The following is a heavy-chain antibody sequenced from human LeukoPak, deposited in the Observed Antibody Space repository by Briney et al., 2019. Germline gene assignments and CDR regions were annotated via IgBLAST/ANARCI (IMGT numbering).Heavy chain of an antibody. V-gene: IGHV3-48*03. CDR2: TSSSGSTI. CDR3: ARDSAGDAFDI. J-gene: IGHJ3*02. Sequence: PGGSLRLSCAASGFTFSSYEMNWVRQAPGKGLEWVSYTSSSGSTIYYADSVKGRFTISGDNAKNSLYLQMNSLRAEDTAVYYCARDSAGDAFDIWGQGTMVTVSS. CDR1: GFTFSSYE. D-gene: IGHD2-15*01.